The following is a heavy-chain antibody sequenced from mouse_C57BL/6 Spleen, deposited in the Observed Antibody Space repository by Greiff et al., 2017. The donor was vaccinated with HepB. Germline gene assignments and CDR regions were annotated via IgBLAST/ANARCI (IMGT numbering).Heavy chain of an antibody. CDR1: GFTFTDYY. V-gene: IGHV7-3*01. CDR2: IRNKANGYTT. D-gene: IGHD1-1*01. Sequence: EVKLVESGGGLVQPGGSLSLSCAASGFTFTDYYMSWVRQPPGKALEWLGFIRNKANGYTTEYSASVKGRFTISRDNSQSILYLQMNALRAEDSATYYCARYGGSYGYFDVWGTGTTVTVSS. CDR3: ARYGGSYGYFDV. J-gene: IGHJ1*03.